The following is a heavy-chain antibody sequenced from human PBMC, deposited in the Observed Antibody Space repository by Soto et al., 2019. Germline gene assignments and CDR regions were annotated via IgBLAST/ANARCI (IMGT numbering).Heavy chain of an antibody. D-gene: IGHD6-19*01. CDR3: AYSTGWYRHDV. CDR1: GDSISNSRW. J-gene: IGHJ3*01. CDR2: IFHSVDT. Sequence: QVQLQESGPGLVKPSGTLSLTCAVSGDSISNSRWWTWVRQPPGKGLEWIGDIFHSVDTNYNPSLKSRVFKSVDKSQHQFSLKVSSVTAAATALYYCAYSTGWYRHDVWGQWTLVTVSS. V-gene: IGHV4-4*02.